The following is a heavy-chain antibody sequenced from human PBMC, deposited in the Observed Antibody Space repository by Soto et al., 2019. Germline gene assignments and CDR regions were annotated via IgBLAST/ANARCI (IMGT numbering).Heavy chain of an antibody. D-gene: IGHD3-22*01. CDR3: ATEGKDDSVKGGFDN. Sequence: QVQLVESGGGVVQPGRSLRLSYAASGFRFSSYGMNWVRQSPGKGLEWVAVIWYDGSNKFYGNSVKGRFTISRDNSRNTLYLQMNSLRDEDTAVYYCATEGKDDSVKGGFDNWGQGTLVTVSS. J-gene: IGHJ4*02. CDR1: GFRFSSYG. V-gene: IGHV3-33*01. CDR2: IWYDGSNK.